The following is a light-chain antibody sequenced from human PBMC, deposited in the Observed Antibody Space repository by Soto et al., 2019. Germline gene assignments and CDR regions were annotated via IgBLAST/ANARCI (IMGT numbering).Light chain of an antibody. CDR1: QAIGSF. Sequence: DIQLTQSPSFLSASVGDRVTITCRVSQAIGSFLAWYQQKPGTAPKLLISATSTVQSGVPSRFSGSGSGTEFTLTISSLQPEDFATYYCQELKNFPLTFGGGSKVE. CDR2: ATS. CDR3: QELKNFPLT. J-gene: IGKJ4*01. V-gene: IGKV1-9*01.